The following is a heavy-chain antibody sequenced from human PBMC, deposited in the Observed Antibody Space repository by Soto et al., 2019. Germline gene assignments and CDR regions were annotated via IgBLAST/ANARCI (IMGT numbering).Heavy chain of an antibody. CDR3: ARADPGSSRADY. D-gene: IGHD6-6*01. Sequence: ASVKVSCKASGYTFTGYYMHWARQAPGQGLEWMGWINPNSGGTNYAQKFQGRVTMTRDTSISTAYMELSRLRSDDTAVYYCARADPGSSRADYWGQGTLVTVSS. J-gene: IGHJ4*02. CDR1: GYTFTGYY. CDR2: INPNSGGT. V-gene: IGHV1-2*02.